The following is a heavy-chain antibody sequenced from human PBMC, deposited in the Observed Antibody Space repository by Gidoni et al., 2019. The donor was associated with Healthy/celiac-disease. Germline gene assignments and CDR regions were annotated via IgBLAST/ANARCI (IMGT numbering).Heavy chain of an antibody. D-gene: IGHD5-18*01. J-gene: IGHJ3*02. CDR3: AREDTAMGQSAFDI. V-gene: IGHV3-33*01. Sequence: QVQLVESGGGVVQPGRSLRLSCAASGFTFSSYGMHWVRQAPGKGLEWVAVIWYDGSNKYYADSVKGRFTISRDNSKNTLYLQMNSLRAEDTAVYYCAREDTAMGQSAFDIWGQGTMVTVSS. CDR1: GFTFSSYG. CDR2: IWYDGSNK.